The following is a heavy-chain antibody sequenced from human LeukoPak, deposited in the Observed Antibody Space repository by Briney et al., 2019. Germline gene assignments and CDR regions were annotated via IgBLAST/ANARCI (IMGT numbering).Heavy chain of an antibody. V-gene: IGHV3-74*03. D-gene: IGHD2-15*01. CDR1: GFTFSSFW. Sequence: GGSLRLSCAASGFTFSSFWMHWVRQAPGRGLVWVSRINSDGSSTTYADSVKGRFTISRDNAKNSLYLQMNSLRAEDTAVYYCARDFGLSSAATRWFDPWGQGTLVTVSS. J-gene: IGHJ5*02. CDR2: INSDGSST. CDR3: ARDFGLSSAATRWFDP.